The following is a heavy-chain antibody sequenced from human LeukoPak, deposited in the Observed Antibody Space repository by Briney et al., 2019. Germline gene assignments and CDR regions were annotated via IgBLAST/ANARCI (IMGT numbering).Heavy chain of an antibody. V-gene: IGHV4-59*01. D-gene: IGHD6-19*01. CDR2: IYYSGST. Sequence: SETLSLTCTVSGGSISSYYWSWIRQPPGKGLEWIGYIYYSGSTSYNPSLKSRVTISVDTSKNQFSLKLSSVTAADTAVYYCASHSGWSDYWGQGTLVTVSS. J-gene: IGHJ4*02. CDR3: ASHSGWSDY. CDR1: GGSISSYY.